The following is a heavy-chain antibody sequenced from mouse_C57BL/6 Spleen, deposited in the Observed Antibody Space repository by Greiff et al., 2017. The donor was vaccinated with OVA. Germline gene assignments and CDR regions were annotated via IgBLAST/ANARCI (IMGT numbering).Heavy chain of an antibody. J-gene: IGHJ1*03. CDR2: FYPGSGSI. D-gene: IGHD1-1*01. CDR3: ARHASYYGSSYWYCDV. CDR1: GYTFTEYT. V-gene: IGHV1-62-2*01. Sequence: QVQLQQSGAELVKPGASVKLSCKASGYTFTEYTIHWVKQRSGQGLEGIRWFYPGSGSIKYNEKFKDKAPLTVDKSSSTVYMELSSLTSEDSAVYFCARHASYYGSSYWYCDVWGTGTTVTVSS.